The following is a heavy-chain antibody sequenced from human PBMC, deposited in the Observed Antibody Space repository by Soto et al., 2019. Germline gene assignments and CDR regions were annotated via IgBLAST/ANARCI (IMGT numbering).Heavy chain of an antibody. V-gene: IGHV1-3*01. CDR3: ASKXVLFPYYFDY. CDR2: INAGNGNT. CDR1: GYTFTSYA. D-gene: IGHD3-10*02. Sequence: QVQLVQSGAEVKKPGASXKVSCKASGYTFTSYAMHWVRQXPGXRXEWMGWINAGNGNTKYSQKFQGRVTITRDTSASTAYMELSSLRSEDTAVYYXASKXVLFPYYFDYWGQGTLVTVSS. J-gene: IGHJ4*02.